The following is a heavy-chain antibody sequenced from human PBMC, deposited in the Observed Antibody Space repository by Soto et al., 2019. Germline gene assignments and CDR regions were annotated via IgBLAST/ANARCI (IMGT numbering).Heavy chain of an antibody. J-gene: IGHJ4*02. V-gene: IGHV3-9*01. CDR1: GFPFQHYG. D-gene: IGHD2-15*01. CDR2: IRWNGDDM. Sequence: EVQLVESGGGLVQPGRSLRLSCVASGFPFQHYGMHWVRRSPGKGLEWVSGIRWNGDDMGYADSVRGRFTISRDNAKNSLYLQMSSLRAEDTAFYYCAQDGGYCSGGNCYFDSWGQGTLVTVSS. CDR3: AQDGGYCSGGNCYFDS.